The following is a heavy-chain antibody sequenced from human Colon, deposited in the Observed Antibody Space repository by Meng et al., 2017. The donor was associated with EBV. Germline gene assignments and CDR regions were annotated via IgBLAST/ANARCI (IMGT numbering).Heavy chain of an antibody. J-gene: IGHJ4*02. CDR2: TYYRSKWYN. CDR1: GDSGSSYGAV. Sequence: VDVQHAGPGLVKPSQALSLSCAISGDSGSSYGAVCNWFRQTPSRGLEGLGRTYYRSKWYNDYAVSVKSRITINPDTSKNQFSLQLNSVTPEDTAVYYCARVAVGISSFDYWGQGTLVTVSS. V-gene: IGHV6-1*01. D-gene: IGHD1-26*01. CDR3: ARVAVGISSFDY.